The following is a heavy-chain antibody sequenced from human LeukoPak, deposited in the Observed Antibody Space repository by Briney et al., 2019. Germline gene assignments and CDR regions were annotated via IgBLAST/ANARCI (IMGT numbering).Heavy chain of an antibody. CDR1: GASINGYF. D-gene: IGHD1-26*01. V-gene: IGHV4-59*01. CDR2: VSYTGAT. CDR3: ARDRRGSFYTFDL. Sequence: KPSETLSLTCSVSGASINGYFWNWVRQTPEKRLDWIGYVSYTGATTSNPTLKSRVSITIDTSKSQISLTMTSVTAADSALYYCARDRRGSFYTFDLWGPGTIVSVS. J-gene: IGHJ3*01.